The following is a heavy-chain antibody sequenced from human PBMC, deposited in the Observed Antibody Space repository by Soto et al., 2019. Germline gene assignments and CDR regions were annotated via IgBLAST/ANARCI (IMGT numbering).Heavy chain of an antibody. D-gene: IGHD2-8*01. CDR3: SINGF. CDR2: FYYSGSP. J-gene: IGHJ1*01. CDR1: GDSIRSSSHY. Sequence: PSETLSLTCTVSGDSIRSSSHYWAWNRQPPGKGLEWIGGFYYSGSPYYNPSLKSRVTMSVDTSKNQFSLNLNSVTAADTAVYSCSINGFWGQGTLVTVSS. V-gene: IGHV4-39*01.